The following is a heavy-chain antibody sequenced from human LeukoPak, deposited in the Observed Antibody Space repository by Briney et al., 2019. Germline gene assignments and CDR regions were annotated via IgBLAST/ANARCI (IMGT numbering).Heavy chain of an antibody. V-gene: IGHV1-3*01. D-gene: IGHD2-2*01. CDR2: INAGNGNT. CDR1: GYTFTSYA. CDR3: ARKQNIVVAPIDY. Sequence: ASVKVSCKASGYTFTSYAMHWVRQAPGQRLEWMGWINAGNGNTKYSQKFQGRVTITRDTSASTAYMELSSLRSEDTAVYYYARKQNIVVAPIDYWGQGTLVTVSS. J-gene: IGHJ4*02.